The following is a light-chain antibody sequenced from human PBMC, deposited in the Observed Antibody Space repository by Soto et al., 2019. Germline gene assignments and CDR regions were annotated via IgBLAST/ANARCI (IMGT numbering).Light chain of an antibody. Sequence: DIVLTQSPGTLSLSPGERATLSCRASQSVIANYLAWYQQKPGQAPRLLTYRASSRATGIPDRFSGTGSGTDFTLTISRVEPEDFAVYYCQQYGTAPITFGQGTRLEIK. V-gene: IGKV3-20*01. CDR1: QSVIANY. J-gene: IGKJ5*01. CDR3: QQYGTAPIT. CDR2: RAS.